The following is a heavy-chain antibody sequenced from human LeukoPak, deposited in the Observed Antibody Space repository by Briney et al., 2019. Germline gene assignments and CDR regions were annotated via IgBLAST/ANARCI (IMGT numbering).Heavy chain of an antibody. Sequence: GGSLRLSCAASGFTFSSYAMSWVRQAPGKGLEWVSAISGSGGSTYYADSVKGRFTISRDNSKNTLYLQMNSLRAEDTAVYYCARIRGYSYGYESMGYWGQGTLVTVSS. CDR3: ARIRGYSYGYESMGY. V-gene: IGHV3-23*01. CDR1: GFTFSSYA. D-gene: IGHD5-18*01. J-gene: IGHJ4*02. CDR2: ISGSGGST.